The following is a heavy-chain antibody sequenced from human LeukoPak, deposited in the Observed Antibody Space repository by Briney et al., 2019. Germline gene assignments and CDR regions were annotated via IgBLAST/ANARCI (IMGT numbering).Heavy chain of an antibody. D-gene: IGHD4-17*01. CDR2: VSGSGGST. J-gene: IGHJ5*02. CDR1: GFPFSSYA. CDR3: ARFTTVTLS. Sequence: GGSLGLPCAASGFPFSSYAMSGARRAPGKGWEWVSAVSGSGGSTYYADSVKGRFTISRDNSKNTLYLQMNSLRAEDTAVYYCARFTTVTLSWGQGTLVTVSS. V-gene: IGHV3-23*01.